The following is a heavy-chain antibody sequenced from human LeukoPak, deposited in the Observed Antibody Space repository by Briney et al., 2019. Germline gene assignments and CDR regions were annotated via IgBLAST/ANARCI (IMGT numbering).Heavy chain of an antibody. CDR1: GYYIRSGFY. V-gene: IGHV4-38-2*02. CDR2: IYVSGTT. D-gene: IGHD3-22*01. CDR3: VGNGYYSVDY. J-gene: IGHJ4*02. Sequence: SGTLSLTCTVSGYYIRSGFYWGWIRQSPGKGLEWIGEIYVSGTTNYNPSLKSRVTISVDQSKRQFSLKLNSVTAADTAVYYCVGNGYYSVDYWGQGTLVTVSS.